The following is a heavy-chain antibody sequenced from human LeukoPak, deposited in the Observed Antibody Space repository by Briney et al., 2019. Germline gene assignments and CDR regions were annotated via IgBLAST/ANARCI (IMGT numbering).Heavy chain of an antibody. Sequence: ASVKVSRKASGYTFTDYYMHWVRQAPGQGLEWMGWINPNSGGTKYAQKFQGRVTMTRDTSISTAYMELSGLRSDDTAVFYCARAAYSSKNDYWGQGTLVTVSS. J-gene: IGHJ4*02. V-gene: IGHV1-2*02. CDR1: GYTFTDYY. CDR2: INPNSGGT. CDR3: ARAAYSSKNDY. D-gene: IGHD6-13*01.